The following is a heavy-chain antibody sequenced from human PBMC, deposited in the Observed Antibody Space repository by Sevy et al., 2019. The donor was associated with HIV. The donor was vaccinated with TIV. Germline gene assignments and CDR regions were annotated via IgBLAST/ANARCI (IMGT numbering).Heavy chain of an antibody. D-gene: IGHD5-18*01. CDR3: TTDLSQAAPIPVIQLWLTTNENWFDP. CDR1: GFTFSNAW. J-gene: IGHJ5*02. V-gene: IGHV3-15*01. Sequence: LGGSLRLSCAASGFTFSNAWMSWVRQAPGKGLEWVGRIKSKTDGGTTDYAAPVKGRFTISRDDSKNTLYLQMNSLKTEDTAVYYCTTDLSQAAPIPVIQLWLTTNENWFDPWGQGTLVTVSS. CDR2: IKSKTDGGTT.